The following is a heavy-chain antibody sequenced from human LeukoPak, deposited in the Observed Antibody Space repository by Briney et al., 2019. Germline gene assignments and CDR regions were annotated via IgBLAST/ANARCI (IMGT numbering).Heavy chain of an antibody. J-gene: IGHJ4*02. CDR1: GGSISSGGYS. D-gene: IGHD4-11*01. CDR3: ARGVTYFDY. Sequence: SQTLSLTCAVSGGSISSGGYSWSWIRQPPGKGLEWIGYIYHSGSTYYNPSLKSRVTISVDRSKNQFSLKLSSVTAADTAVYYCARGVTYFDYWGQGTLVTVSS. CDR2: IYHSGST. V-gene: IGHV4-30-2*01.